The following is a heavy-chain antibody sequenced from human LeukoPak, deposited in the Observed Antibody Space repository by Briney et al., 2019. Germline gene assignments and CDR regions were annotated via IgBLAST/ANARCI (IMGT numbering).Heavy chain of an antibody. V-gene: IGHV3-53*01. Sequence: GGSVSLLRALSGLTVSRNHMRWVRQAPGRGLEWVSVIYSGGSTDYADSVKGRFTISRDNLQNTLYLQMNSLRAEDTGVYYCARGPAGYNWGQGTLVTFSS. CDR1: GLTVSRNH. J-gene: IGHJ4*02. CDR3: ARGPAGYN. CDR2: IYSGGST. D-gene: IGHD1-1*01.